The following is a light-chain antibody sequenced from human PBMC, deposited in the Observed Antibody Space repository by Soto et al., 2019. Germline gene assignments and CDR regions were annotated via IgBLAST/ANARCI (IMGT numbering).Light chain of an antibody. Sequence: QSALTQPASVSGSPGQSITISCTGTSSDVGGYNFVSWYQQHPGKAPKLMIYEVSNRPSGVSYRFSGSKSGNTASLTISGVPAEGGADYYFSFFSSSSTLVFGGGTKLTVL. CDR3: SFFSSSSTLV. V-gene: IGLV2-14*01. J-gene: IGLJ2*01. CDR1: SSDVGGYNF. CDR2: EVS.